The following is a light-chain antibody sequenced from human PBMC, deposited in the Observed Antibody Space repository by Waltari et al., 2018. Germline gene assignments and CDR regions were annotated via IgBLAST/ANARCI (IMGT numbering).Light chain of an antibody. CDR3: QQYYAAPWT. CDR1: QSVLYSSNNKSY. Sequence: DIVMTQSPDSLAVSLGERATINCKSSQSVLYSSNNKSYLSWFQQKPGQPPKLLFYWASTRESGVPDRFSGNGSGTDFTLTISSLQAEDVAVYYCQQYYAAPWTFGQGTMVEIK. V-gene: IGKV4-1*01. J-gene: IGKJ1*01. CDR2: WAS.